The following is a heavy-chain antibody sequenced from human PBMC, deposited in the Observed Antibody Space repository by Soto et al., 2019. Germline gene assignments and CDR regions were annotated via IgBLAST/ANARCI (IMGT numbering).Heavy chain of an antibody. J-gene: IGHJ4*02. CDR1: GGSFSGYY. V-gene: IGHV4-34*01. D-gene: IGHD3-3*01. CDR3: RVYDFWSANFDY. CDR2: INHSGST. Sequence: QVQLQQWGAGLLKPSETLSLTCAVYGGSFSGYYWSWIRQPPGKGLEWIGEINHSGSTNYNPSLKRRVSISVGTSKNQFCQQLTSVTATDTPVYYCRVYDFWSANFDYWGQGTLVTVSS.